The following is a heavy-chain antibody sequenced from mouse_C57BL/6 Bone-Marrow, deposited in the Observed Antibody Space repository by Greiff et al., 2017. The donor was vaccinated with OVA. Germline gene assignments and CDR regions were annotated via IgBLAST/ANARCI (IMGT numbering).Heavy chain of an antibody. CDR1: GFNIKDYY. D-gene: IGHD1-1*01. CDR2: IDPEDGDT. V-gene: IGHV14-1*01. CDR3: TTITTVVAPFDY. Sequence: EVKLQQSGAELVRPGASVKLSCTASGFNIKDYYMHWVKQRPEQGLEWIGRIDPEDGDTEYAPKFQGKATMTADTSSNIAYLQLSSLTSEDTAVYYCTTITTVVAPFDYWGQGTTLTVSS. J-gene: IGHJ2*01.